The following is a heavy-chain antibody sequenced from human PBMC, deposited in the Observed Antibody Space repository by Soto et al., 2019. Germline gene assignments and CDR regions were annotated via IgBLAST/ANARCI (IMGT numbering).Heavy chain of an antibody. D-gene: IGHD1-1*01. J-gene: IGHJ4*02. CDR2: ISAHNGNT. V-gene: IGHV1-18*01. CDR3: ARGRYGDY. Sequence: QVHLVQSGAEVKKPGASVKVSCKASGYTFTSYGITWVRQAPGQGLEWMGWISAHNGNTDYAQKLQGRVIVTRDTSPSTADRELRSLRSDDTAVYYCARGRYGDYWGQGALVTVSS. CDR1: GYTFTSYG.